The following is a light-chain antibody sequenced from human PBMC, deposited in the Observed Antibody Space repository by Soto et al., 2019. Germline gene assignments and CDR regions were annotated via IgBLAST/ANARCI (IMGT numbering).Light chain of an antibody. Sequence: QSALTQPASVSGSPGQSITISCTGTSSDVGGYNYVSWYQHHPGKAPKLMIYEVSNRPSGVSNRFSGSKSDNTASLTISGLQAEDEADYYCSSYTNTSTRVFGGGTKLTVL. J-gene: IGLJ3*02. V-gene: IGLV2-14*01. CDR3: SSYTNTSTRV. CDR1: SSDVGGYNY. CDR2: EVS.